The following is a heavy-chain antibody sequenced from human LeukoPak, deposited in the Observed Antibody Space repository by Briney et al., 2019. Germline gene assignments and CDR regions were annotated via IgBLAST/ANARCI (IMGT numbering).Heavy chain of an antibody. J-gene: IGHJ4*02. D-gene: IGHD2/OR15-2a*01. V-gene: IGHV4-59*01. CDR1: GGSISSYY. Sequence: SSETLSLTCTVSGGSISSYYWSWIRQPPGKGLEWIGYMYYSGSINYNPSLKSRVTISVDTSKNLFSLKLSSVTAADTAVYYCAGYSPEYYYFDYWGPGTLVAVSS. CDR2: MYYSGSI. CDR3: AGYSPEYYYFDY.